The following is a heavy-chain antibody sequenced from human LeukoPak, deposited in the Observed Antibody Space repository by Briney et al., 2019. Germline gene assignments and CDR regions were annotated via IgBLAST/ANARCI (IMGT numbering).Heavy chain of an antibody. D-gene: IGHD5-12*01. V-gene: IGHV4-39*07. CDR1: GGSISSTSYY. Sequence: PSETLSLTCTVSGGSISSTSYYWGWIRQPPGKGLEWIGSINYSGSAYYNPSLKSRLTISIDTSKNQVSLKLRSVTAADTAVYYCARTTEGYAGGPGYSYYYYMDVWGKGTTVTISS. J-gene: IGHJ6*03. CDR3: ARTTEGYAGGPGYSYYYYMDV. CDR2: INYSGSA.